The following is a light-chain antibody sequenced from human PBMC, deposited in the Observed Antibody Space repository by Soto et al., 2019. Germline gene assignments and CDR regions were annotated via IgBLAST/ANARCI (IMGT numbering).Light chain of an antibody. CDR2: DDK. Sequence: SYELTQPPSVSVSPGQTASITCGGDNIGTKSVHWYQQRPGQAPVLVVYDDKKRPSGIPERFSGSNSGNTATLTISRVETGDEADYYCQVCERFSDHNFVFXDGTKVTVL. V-gene: IGLV3-21*02. CDR1: NIGTKS. J-gene: IGLJ1*01. CDR3: QVCERFSDHNFV.